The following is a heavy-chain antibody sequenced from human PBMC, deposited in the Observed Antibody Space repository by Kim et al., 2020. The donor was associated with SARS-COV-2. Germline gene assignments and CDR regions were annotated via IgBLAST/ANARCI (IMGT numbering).Heavy chain of an antibody. V-gene: IGHV3-7*01. J-gene: IGHJ3*02. CDR3: AREEGDSSDAFDI. D-gene: IGHD3-22*01. Sequence: YVDPVKGRFTSSRDTAKNSLYLQMNSMRAEDTAVYYCAREEGDSSDAFDIWGQGTMVTVSS.